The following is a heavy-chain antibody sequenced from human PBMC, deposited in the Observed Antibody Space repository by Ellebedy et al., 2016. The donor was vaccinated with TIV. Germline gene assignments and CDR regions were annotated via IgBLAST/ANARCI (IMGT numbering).Heavy chain of an antibody. CDR3: ARAYGDYARPFDY. D-gene: IGHD4-17*01. Sequence: ASVQVSCXASGGTFSSYAISWVRQAPGQGLEWMGGIIPIFGTANYAQKFQGRVTITADKSTSTAYMELSSLRSEDTAVYYCARAYGDYARPFDYWGQGTLVTVSS. CDR2: IIPIFGTA. J-gene: IGHJ4*02. V-gene: IGHV1-69*06. CDR1: GGTFSSYA.